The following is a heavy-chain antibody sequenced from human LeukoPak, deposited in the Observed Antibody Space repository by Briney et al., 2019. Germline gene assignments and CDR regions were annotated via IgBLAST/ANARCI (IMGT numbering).Heavy chain of an antibody. CDR3: AMGVGAPEDLAVAADFDY. D-gene: IGHD6-19*01. Sequence: ASVKVSCKASGYTFTGYYMHWVRQAPGQGLEWMGGIIPIFGTANYAQKFQGRVTITADKSTSTAYMELSSPRSEDTAVYYCAMGVGAPEDLAVAADFDYWGQGTLVTVSS. V-gene: IGHV1-69*06. CDR1: GYTFTGYY. CDR2: IIPIFGTA. J-gene: IGHJ4*02.